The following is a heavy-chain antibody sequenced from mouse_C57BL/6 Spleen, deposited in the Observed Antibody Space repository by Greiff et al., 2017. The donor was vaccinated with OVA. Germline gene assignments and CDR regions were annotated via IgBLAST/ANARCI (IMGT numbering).Heavy chain of an antibody. CDR3: ARGYYGSRSYYYAMDY. Sequence: QVQLQQSGAELARPGASVKMSCKASGYTFTSYTMHWVKQRPGQGLEWIGYINPSSGYTKYNQKFKDKATLTADKSSSTAYMQLSSLTSEDSAVYYCARGYYGSRSYYYAMDYWGQGTSVTVSS. D-gene: IGHD1-1*01. CDR2: INPSSGYT. J-gene: IGHJ4*01. V-gene: IGHV1-4*01. CDR1: GYTFTSYT.